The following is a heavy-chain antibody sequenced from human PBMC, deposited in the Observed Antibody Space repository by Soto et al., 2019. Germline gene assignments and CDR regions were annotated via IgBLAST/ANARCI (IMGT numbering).Heavy chain of an antibody. V-gene: IGHV1-69*13. D-gene: IGHD6-13*01. Sequence: ASVEVSCKASGGTFSTYAISWVRQAPGQGLEWMGGIIPIFGTANYAQKFQGRVTITADESTSTAYMELSSLRSEDTVLYYCPRDGTAAGSGNAFDIWGQGTMVTVSS. CDR3: PRDGTAAGSGNAFDI. CDR2: IIPIFGTA. J-gene: IGHJ3*02. CDR1: GGTFSTYA.